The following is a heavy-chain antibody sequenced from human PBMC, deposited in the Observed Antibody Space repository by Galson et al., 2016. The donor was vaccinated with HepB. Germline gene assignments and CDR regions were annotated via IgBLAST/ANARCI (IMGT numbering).Heavy chain of an antibody. CDR1: GYIFTTYL. J-gene: IGHJ4*02. V-gene: IGHV1-3*01. CDR3: SRDRYYGSGDPYYFEY. D-gene: IGHD3-10*01. Sequence: SVKVSCKASGYIFTTYLIHWVRQAPGQRPEWMGWVNAGNGNTEYSQKFQGRVIITRDTSASTAYMELGSLRSDDTAVYYCSRDRYYGSGDPYYFEYWGQGTLVTVSS. CDR2: VNAGNGNT.